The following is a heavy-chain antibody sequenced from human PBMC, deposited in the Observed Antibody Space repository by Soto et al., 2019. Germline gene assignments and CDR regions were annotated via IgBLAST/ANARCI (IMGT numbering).Heavy chain of an antibody. V-gene: IGHV4-59*01. D-gene: IGHD5-18*01. Sequence: SETLSLTCTVSSDSSSSYKWSWIRQTPGKGLEWIGYIYYSGSTNYNPSLKSRVTISVDTSKNQFSLSLTSVTAADTAVYYCGRDYGYNYGYYRWFDPWGQGTLVTVSS. CDR2: IYYSGST. CDR3: GRDYGYNYGYYRWFDP. J-gene: IGHJ5*02. CDR1: SDSSSSYK.